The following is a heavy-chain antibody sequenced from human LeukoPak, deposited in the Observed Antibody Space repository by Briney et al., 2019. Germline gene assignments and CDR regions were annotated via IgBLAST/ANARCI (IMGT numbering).Heavy chain of an antibody. CDR3: ARTYGSSGLGYFDL. J-gene: IGHJ2*01. CDR2: IYYSGGT. Sequence: SETLSLTCTVSGGSISSYYWSWIRQPPGKGLEWIGYIYYSGGTNYSPSLKSRLTTSVDTSKNQFSLKLSSVTAADTAVYYCARTYGSSGLGYFDLWGRGTLVTVSS. CDR1: GGSISSYY. D-gene: IGHD6-13*01. V-gene: IGHV4-59*01.